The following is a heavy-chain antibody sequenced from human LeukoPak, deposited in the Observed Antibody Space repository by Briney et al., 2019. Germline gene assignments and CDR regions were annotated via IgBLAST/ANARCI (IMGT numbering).Heavy chain of an antibody. CDR2: INYTGT. CDR3: ASRKLGNDY. V-gene: IGHV4-59*01. CDR1: GGSISGYY. D-gene: IGHD7-27*01. Sequence: SETLSLTCTVSGGSISGYYWSWIRQPPGKGLEWIGNINYTGTSYNPSLKSRVTISADTSKNQFSLKLISVTAADTAVYYCASRKLGNDYWGQGTLVTVSS. J-gene: IGHJ4*02.